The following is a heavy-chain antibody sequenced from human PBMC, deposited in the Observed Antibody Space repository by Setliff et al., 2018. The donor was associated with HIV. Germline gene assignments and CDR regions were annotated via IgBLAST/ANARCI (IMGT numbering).Heavy chain of an antibody. CDR2: MYHSGST. CDR3: ASGYNYAYSDY. D-gene: IGHD5-18*01. CDR1: NYSISSGYY. V-gene: IGHV4-38-2*01. Sequence: SETLSLTCAVSNYSISSGYYWGWIRQSPGKWLEWIGSMYHSGSTYSNPSLNSRVTMSIDTSKNQLSLKLRSVTAADTAVYYCASGYNYAYSDYWGQGTLVTVSS. J-gene: IGHJ4*02.